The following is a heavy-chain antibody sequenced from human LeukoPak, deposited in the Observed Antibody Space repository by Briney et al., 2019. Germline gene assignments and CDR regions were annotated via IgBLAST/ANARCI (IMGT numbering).Heavy chain of an antibody. CDR1: GFTVSSNY. Sequence: GGSLRLSCAASGFTVSSNYMSWVRQAPGKGLEWVSVIYSGGSTYYADSVKGRFTISRDNSKNTLYLQMNSLRAEDTAVYYCASLYYDFWRGRGFMDVWGQGTTVTVSS. CDR3: ASLYYDFWRGRGFMDV. CDR2: IYSGGST. V-gene: IGHV3-66*01. J-gene: IGHJ6*02. D-gene: IGHD3-3*01.